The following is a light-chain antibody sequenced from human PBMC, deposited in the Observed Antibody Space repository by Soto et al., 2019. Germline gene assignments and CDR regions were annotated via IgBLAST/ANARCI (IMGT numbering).Light chain of an antibody. CDR3: QQYDSYPRT. V-gene: IGKV1-8*01. CDR2: AAS. J-gene: IGKJ1*01. CDR1: QGISSY. Sequence: AIRMTQSPSSFSASTGDRVTITCRASQGISSYLAWYQQKPGKAPKLLIYAASTLQSGVPSRFSGSGSGTDFPLTISCLQSEDFATYYCQQYDSYPRTFGQGTKVELK.